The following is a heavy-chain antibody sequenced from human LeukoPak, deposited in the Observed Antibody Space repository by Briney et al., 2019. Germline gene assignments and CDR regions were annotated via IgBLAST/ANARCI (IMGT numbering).Heavy chain of an antibody. J-gene: IGHJ5*02. CDR2: IDPNTGNP. V-gene: IGHV7-4-1*02. D-gene: IGHD3-16*01. Sequence: ASVKVSCKASGYTFTNYAMNWVRQAPGQGLQWMGWIDPNTGNPTYAEGFTGRFVFSLDTSVSTTYLQISSLKPEDTAVYYCARAYQHLGGLSFPGSWGQGTLVTVSS. CDR3: ARAYQHLGGLSFPGS. CDR1: GYTFTNYA.